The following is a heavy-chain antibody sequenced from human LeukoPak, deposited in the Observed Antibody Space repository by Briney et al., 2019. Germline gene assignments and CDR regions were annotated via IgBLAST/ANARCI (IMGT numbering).Heavy chain of an antibody. J-gene: IGHJ4*02. CDR3: ARKTPVYSYGTGFDY. Sequence: SETLSLTCAVYGGSFSGYYWSWIRQPPGKGLEWIGQINHSGSTNYNPSLKSRVTISVDTSKNQFSLKLSSVTAADTAVYYCARKTPVYSYGTGFDYWGQGTLVTVSS. D-gene: IGHD5-18*01. V-gene: IGHV4-34*01. CDR2: INHSGST. CDR1: GGSFSGYY.